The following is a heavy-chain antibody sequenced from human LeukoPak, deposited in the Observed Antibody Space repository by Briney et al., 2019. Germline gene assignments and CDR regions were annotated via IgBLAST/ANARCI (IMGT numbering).Heavy chain of an antibody. V-gene: IGHV3-13*01. D-gene: IGHD4-17*01. J-gene: IGHJ6*02. CDR1: GFTFSNYD. Sequence: GSLRLSCAASGFTFSNYDMHWVRQATRKGLEWVSAIGTAGDTYYPGSVKGRFTISRENAKNSLYLQMNSLRAGDTAVYYCARGPATVTASYYYYGMDVWGQGTTVTVSS. CDR2: IGTAGDT. CDR3: ARGPATVTASYYYYGMDV.